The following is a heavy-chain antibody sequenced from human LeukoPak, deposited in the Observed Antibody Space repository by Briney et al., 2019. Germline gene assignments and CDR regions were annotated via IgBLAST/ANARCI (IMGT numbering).Heavy chain of an antibody. Sequence: SQTLSLTCAVSGGSISSGGYSWSWIRQPPGKGLEWIGYIYHSGSTYYNPSLKSRVTISVDTSKNQFSLKLSSVTAADTAVYYCARSGYSYGFGYDYWGQGTLVTVSS. CDR1: GGSISSGGYS. CDR2: IYHSGST. D-gene: IGHD5-18*01. J-gene: IGHJ4*02. CDR3: ARSGYSYGFGYDY. V-gene: IGHV4-30-2*01.